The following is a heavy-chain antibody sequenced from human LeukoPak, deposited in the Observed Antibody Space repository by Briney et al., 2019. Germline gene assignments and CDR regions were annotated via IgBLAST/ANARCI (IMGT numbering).Heavy chain of an antibody. Sequence: SGPTLVNPTQTLTLTCTFSGFSLSLTGVGVGWTRLLPGKAPGWLAVIYWDDDRRYSPSLKNRLTIAKDTSKNQVVLTLTNVDPEDTGTYFCAHVYSGTDYWGQGTVVTVSS. CDR3: AHVYSGTDY. J-gene: IGHJ4*02. CDR2: IYWDDDR. CDR1: GFSLSLTGVG. V-gene: IGHV2-5*02. D-gene: IGHD1-26*01.